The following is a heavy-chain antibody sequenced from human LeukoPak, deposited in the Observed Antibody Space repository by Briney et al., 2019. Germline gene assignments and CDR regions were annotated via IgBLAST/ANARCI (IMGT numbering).Heavy chain of an antibody. Sequence: PGGSLRLSCAASGFTFSDYYMSWIRQAPGKWLKWVSYISGSSGYTNYADSVKGRFTISRDNAKNSLYLQMNSLRAEDTAVYYCAGMITDYFDYWGQGTLVTVSS. V-gene: IGHV3-11*06. CDR1: GFTFSDYY. CDR3: AGMITDYFDY. J-gene: IGHJ4*02. CDR2: ISGSSGYT. D-gene: IGHD3-16*01.